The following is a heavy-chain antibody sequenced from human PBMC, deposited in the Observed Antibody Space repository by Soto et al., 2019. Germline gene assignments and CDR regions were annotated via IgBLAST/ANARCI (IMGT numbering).Heavy chain of an antibody. D-gene: IGHD4-17*01. CDR1: GFTFSDFA. CDR2: VRGNGDVT. V-gene: IGHV3-23*01. CDR3: AKDGIQTVTFDY. J-gene: IGHJ4*01. Sequence: EVQLSESGGGLAQPGGSLRLSCEGSGFTFSDFAISWVRQAPGKGLEWVSVVRGNGDVTRYADSVKGRFATSRDNSKNTMFLQMNSLTAEDTAIYYCAKDGIQTVTFDYWGRGTLVTVSS.